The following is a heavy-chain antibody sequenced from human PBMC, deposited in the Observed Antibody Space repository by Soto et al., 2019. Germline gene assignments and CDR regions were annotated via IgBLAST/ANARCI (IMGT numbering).Heavy chain of an antibody. CDR2: IIPILGIA. CDR3: ARDNQCVNLAGGDAFDI. CDR1: GGTFSSYT. J-gene: IGHJ3*02. V-gene: IGHV1-69*08. Sequence: QVQLVQSGAEVKKPGSSVKVSCKASGGTFSSYTISWVRQAPGQGLEWMGRIIPILGIANYAQKFQGRVTITADKPTRTAYMQLGRLRSEDTAVYYCARDNQCVNLAGGDAFDIWGQGTMVTVSS. D-gene: IGHD3-16*01.